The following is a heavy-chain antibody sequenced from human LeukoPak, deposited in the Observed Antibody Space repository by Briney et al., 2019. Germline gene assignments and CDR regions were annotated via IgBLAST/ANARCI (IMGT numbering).Heavy chain of an antibody. J-gene: IGHJ1*01. CDR1: GFTFSSYA. V-gene: IGHV3-30*04. CDR3: AREFREVVPSLGIEPYAEYFQH. D-gene: IGHD2-2*01. Sequence: GGSLRLSCAAAGFTFSSYAMHWVRQAPGKGLEGVAVISYDGSNKYYADSVKSRLTISRDNSKNTLYLQMNSLRVEDTAVYYCAREFREVVPSLGIEPYAEYFQHWGQGTLVSVSS. CDR2: ISYDGSNK.